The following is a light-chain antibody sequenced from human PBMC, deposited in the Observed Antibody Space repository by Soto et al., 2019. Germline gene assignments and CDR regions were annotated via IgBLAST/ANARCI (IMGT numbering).Light chain of an antibody. Sequence: EIVMTQSPATLSVSPGERATLSCRASQSVARKLAWYQQKPGQAPRLLIHEASIRATGIPARFSGSGSGTEFTLTISSLQSEDFAVYYCQQYGTSPITFGQGTRLEI. CDR3: QQYGTSPIT. CDR1: QSVARK. V-gene: IGKV3-15*01. J-gene: IGKJ5*01. CDR2: EAS.